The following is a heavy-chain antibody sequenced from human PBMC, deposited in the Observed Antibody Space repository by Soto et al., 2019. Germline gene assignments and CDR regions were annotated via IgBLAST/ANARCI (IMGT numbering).Heavy chain of an antibody. CDR3: ARQDLYGSGSYYNSNWFDP. CDR2: IYYSGST. Sequence: PSETLSLSGTVSVCSISIISYYWGWIRHPPGKWLDWIVSIYYSGSTYYNPSLKSRVTISVDTSKNQFSLKLSSVTAADTAVYYCARQDLYGSGSYYNSNWFDPWGQGTLVTVSS. V-gene: IGHV4-39*01. CDR1: VCSISIISYY. J-gene: IGHJ5*02. D-gene: IGHD3-10*01.